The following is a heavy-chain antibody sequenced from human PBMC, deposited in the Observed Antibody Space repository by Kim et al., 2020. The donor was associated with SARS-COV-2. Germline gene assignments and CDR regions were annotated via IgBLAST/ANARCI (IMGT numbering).Heavy chain of an antibody. J-gene: IGHJ6*02. CDR3: AVLWFGEWGVYGMDV. V-gene: IGHV3-21*01. CDR1: GFTFSSYS. CDR2: ISSSSSYT. D-gene: IGHD3-10*01. Sequence: GGSLRLSCAASGFTFSSYSMNWVRQAPGKGLEWVSSISSSSSYTYYADSVKGRFTISRDNAKNSLYLQMNSLRAEDTAVYYCAVLWFGEWGVYGMDVWGQGTTVTISS.